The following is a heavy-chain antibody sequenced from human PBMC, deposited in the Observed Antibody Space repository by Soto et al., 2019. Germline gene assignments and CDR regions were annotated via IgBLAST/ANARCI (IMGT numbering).Heavy chain of an antibody. D-gene: IGHD5-18*01. CDR1: GFTFSSYG. CDR3: AKDQFGYSYDLNAFDI. CDR2: ISYDGSNK. V-gene: IGHV3-30*18. Sequence: GGSLRLSCAASGFTFSSYGMHWVRQAPGKGLEWVAVISYDGSNKYYADSVKGRFTISRDNSKNTLYLQMNSLRAEDTAVYYCAKDQFGYSYDLNAFDIWGQGTMVTVSS. J-gene: IGHJ3*02.